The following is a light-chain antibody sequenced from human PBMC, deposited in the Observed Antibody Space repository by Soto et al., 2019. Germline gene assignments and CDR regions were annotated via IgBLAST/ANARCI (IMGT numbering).Light chain of an antibody. CDR3: SSYAGSISVV. J-gene: IGLJ2*01. CDR2: DVN. CDR1: SGDVGSYNL. V-gene: IGLV2-23*02. Sequence: QSALTQPASVSGSPGQSITISCTGTSGDVGSYNLVSWYQQHPGKAPKLMIYDVNKRPSGVSNRFSGSKSGNTASLTISGLQAEDEADYYCSSYAGSISVVFGGGTKLTVL.